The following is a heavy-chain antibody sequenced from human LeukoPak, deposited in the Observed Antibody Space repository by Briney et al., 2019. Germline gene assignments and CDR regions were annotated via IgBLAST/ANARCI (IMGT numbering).Heavy chain of an antibody. Sequence: PSETLSLTCTVSGGSISSYYWSWIRQPPGKELEWIGYIYYSGSTDYNPSLKSRVTISVDTSKNQFSLKLSSVTAADTAVYYCARLATRITMVRGVTRNWFDPWGQGTLVTVSS. CDR2: IYYSGST. J-gene: IGHJ5*02. CDR1: GGSISSYY. V-gene: IGHV4-59*08. CDR3: ARLATRITMVRGVTRNWFDP. D-gene: IGHD3-10*01.